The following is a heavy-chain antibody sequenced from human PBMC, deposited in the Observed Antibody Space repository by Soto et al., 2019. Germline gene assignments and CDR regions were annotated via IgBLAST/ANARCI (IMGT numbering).Heavy chain of an antibody. V-gene: IGHV1-69*13. CDR2: IIPIFGTA. CDR3: AFTLYSSSYYYYGMDV. D-gene: IGHD6-6*01. J-gene: IGHJ6*02. CDR1: GGTFSSYA. Sequence: GASVKVSCKVSGGTFSSYAISWVRQAPGQGLEWMGGIIPIFGTANYAQKFQGRVTITADESTSTAYMELSSLRSEDTAVYYCAFTLYSSSYYYYGMDVWGQGTTVTVSS.